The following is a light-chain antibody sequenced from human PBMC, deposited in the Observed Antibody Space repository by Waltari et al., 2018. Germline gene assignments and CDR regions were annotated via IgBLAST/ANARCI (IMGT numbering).Light chain of an antibody. CDR3: SSYTGRSTLYV. V-gene: IGLV2-14*01. J-gene: IGLJ1*01. Sequence: QSALTQPASVSGSPGQSITISCTGTSSDVGFYNFVSWYQHHPGKVPKLMIYEVSNRPSGVSNCFSGSKSGNTASLTISELQAEDEADYYCSSYTGRSTLYVFGTGTTVTVL. CDR1: SSDVGFYNF. CDR2: EVS.